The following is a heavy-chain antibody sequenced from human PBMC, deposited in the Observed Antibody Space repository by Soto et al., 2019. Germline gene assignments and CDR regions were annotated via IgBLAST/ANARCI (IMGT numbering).Heavy chain of an antibody. CDR3: ASRASGSYYVPFDY. CDR2: IYHSGST. V-gene: IGHV4-38-2*01. D-gene: IGHD1-26*01. Sequence: LSLTCAVSGYSISSGYYWGWIRQPPGKGLEWIGSIYHSGSTYYNPSLKSRVTISVDTSKNQFSLKLSSVTAADTAVYYCASRASGSYYVPFDYWGQGTLVTVSS. CDR1: GYSISSGYY. J-gene: IGHJ4*02.